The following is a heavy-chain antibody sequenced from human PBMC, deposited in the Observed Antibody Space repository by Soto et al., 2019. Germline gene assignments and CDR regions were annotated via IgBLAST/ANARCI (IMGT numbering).Heavy chain of an antibody. J-gene: IGHJ5*02. Sequence: AASVKVSWKACGYTFAGYTMNWVCQAPGQRLEWMGWINPDNSNTKSSQKFQDRVIITRDTSASTAYMDLSSLRSEDTAVYYCARGIATGQLDPWGQGTLVTVSS. V-gene: IGHV1-3*01. CDR3: ARGIATGQLDP. CDR1: GYTFAGYT. D-gene: IGHD2-15*01. CDR2: INPDNSNT.